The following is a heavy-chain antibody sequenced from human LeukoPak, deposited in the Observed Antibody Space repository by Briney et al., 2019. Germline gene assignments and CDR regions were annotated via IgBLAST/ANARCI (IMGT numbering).Heavy chain of an antibody. J-gene: IGHJ4*02. CDR3: ARHFDHPTAYFDS. Sequence: SETLSLTSTVTGGSISIGDYYRSWLRQPPGKGLEWIDSIYSGGMTFYSPSLKSRLTISADTSRNHFSLRLSSVTAADTALYFCARHFDHPTAYFDSWGQGSLVTVSS. D-gene: IGHD1-14*01. V-gene: IGHV4-39*01. CDR1: GGSISIGDYY. CDR2: IYSGGMT.